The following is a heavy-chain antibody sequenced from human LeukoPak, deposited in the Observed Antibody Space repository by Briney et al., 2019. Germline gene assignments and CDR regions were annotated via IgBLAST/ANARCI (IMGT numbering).Heavy chain of an antibody. CDR1: GGSISSSSYY. J-gene: IGHJ6*02. CDR3: AREDYQDGMDV. Sequence: PSETLSLTCTVSGGSISSSSYYWGWIRQPPGKGLEWIGSIHYNGSTSYNPSLKSRVTISLDTSKNQFSLKLRSMTAADTAVYYCAREDYQDGMDVWGQGTTVTVSS. D-gene: IGHD4-11*01. V-gene: IGHV4-39*07. CDR2: IHYNGST.